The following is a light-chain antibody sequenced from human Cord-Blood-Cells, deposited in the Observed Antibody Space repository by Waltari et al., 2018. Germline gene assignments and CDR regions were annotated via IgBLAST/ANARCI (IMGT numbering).Light chain of an antibody. CDR1: QGISSY. CDR3: QQLNRYPFT. Sequence: DIQLTQSPSFLSASVGDRVTITCRSRQGISSYLSWYQQKPGKAPKLLIYAASTLQSGVPSMFSGSGSGTEFTRTISSLQPEDFATYYCQQLNRYPFTFGPGTKVDI. J-gene: IGKJ3*01. V-gene: IGKV1-9*01. CDR2: AAS.